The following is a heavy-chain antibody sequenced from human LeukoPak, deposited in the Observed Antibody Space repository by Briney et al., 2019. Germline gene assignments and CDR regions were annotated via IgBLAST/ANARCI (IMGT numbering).Heavy chain of an antibody. CDR2: ISSSTSYI. J-gene: IGHJ4*02. CDR1: GFIVSDYG. V-gene: IGHV3-21*01. Sequence: PGGSLRLSCAASGFIVSDYGMNWVRQAPGKGLEWVSSISSSTSYIYYADSVKGRFTISRDNAKNSLYLQMNSLRAEDTAVYYCAKDFQYSTYYFDYWGQGTLVTVSS. D-gene: IGHD2/OR15-2a*01. CDR3: AKDFQYSTYYFDY.